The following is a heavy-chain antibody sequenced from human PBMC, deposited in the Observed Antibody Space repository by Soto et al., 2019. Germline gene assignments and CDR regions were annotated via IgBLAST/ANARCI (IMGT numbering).Heavy chain of an antibody. V-gene: IGHV3-21*01. CDR3: ARDRIAVAAAEYFQH. J-gene: IGHJ1*01. CDR1: GFTFSSYS. Sequence: GGSLRLSCAASGFTFSSYSMNLVRQAPGKGLEWVSSISSSSSYIYYADSVKGRFTISRDNAKNSLYLQMNSLRAEDTAVYYCARDRIAVAAAEYFQHWGQGTLVTVSS. D-gene: IGHD6-19*01. CDR2: ISSSSSYI.